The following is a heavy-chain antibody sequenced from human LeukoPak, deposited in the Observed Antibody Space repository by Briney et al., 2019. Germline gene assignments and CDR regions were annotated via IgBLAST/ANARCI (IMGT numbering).Heavy chain of an antibody. J-gene: IGHJ4*02. Sequence: GGSLRLSCAASGFSFTNAWMNWVRQAPGKGLEWVGRIKSKAAGETTDYAAPVKGRFTISRDDSTNTLYLQMNSLKTEDTAAYYCTNGATFSDDYWGQGTLVTVSS. V-gene: IGHV3-15*01. CDR1: GFSFTNAW. D-gene: IGHD1-26*01. CDR2: IKSKAAGETT. CDR3: TNGATFSDDY.